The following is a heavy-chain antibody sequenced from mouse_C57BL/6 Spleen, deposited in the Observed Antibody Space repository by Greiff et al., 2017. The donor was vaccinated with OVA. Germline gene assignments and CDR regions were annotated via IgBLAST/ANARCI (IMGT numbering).Heavy chain of an antibody. CDR2: INPNNGGT. D-gene: IGHD2-5*01. V-gene: IGHV1-26*01. J-gene: IGHJ2*01. Sequence: EVQLQQSGPELVKPGASVKISCKASGYTFTDYYMNWVKQSHGKSLEWIGDINPNNGGTSYNQKFKGKATLTVDKSSSTAYMELRSLTSEDSAVYYCARRGYSNHDYWGQGTTLTVSS. CDR1: GYTFTDYY. CDR3: ARRGYSNHDY.